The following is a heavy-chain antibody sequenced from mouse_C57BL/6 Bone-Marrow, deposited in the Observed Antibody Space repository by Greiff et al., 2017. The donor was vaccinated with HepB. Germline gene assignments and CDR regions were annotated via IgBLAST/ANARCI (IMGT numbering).Heavy chain of an antibody. CDR2: IRSKSNNYAT. Sequence: EVMLVESGGGLVQPKGSLKLSCAASGFSFNTYAMNWVRQAPGKGLEWVARIRSKSNNYATYYADSVKDRITISRDDSESMLYLQMNNLKTEDTAMDYCVRHDYDVLGVWYFDVWGTGPTVTVSS. CDR3: VRHDYDVLGVWYFDV. V-gene: IGHV10-1*01. CDR1: GFSFNTYA. J-gene: IGHJ1*03. D-gene: IGHD2-4*01.